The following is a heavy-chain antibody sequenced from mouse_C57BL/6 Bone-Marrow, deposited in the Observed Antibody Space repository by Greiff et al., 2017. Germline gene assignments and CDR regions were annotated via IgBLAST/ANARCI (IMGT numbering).Heavy chain of an antibody. CDR3: ARKRHRDYCAMDY. CDR2: INPDSSTI. J-gene: IGHJ4*01. Sequence: DVKLQESGGGLVQPGGSLKLSCAASGIDFSRYWMSWVRRAPGKGLEWIGEINPDSSTINYAPSLQDKFIISRDNAKTTLYLQMSKVGSEDTSRYYCARKRHRDYCAMDYWGQGTSVTVSS. D-gene: IGHD3-2*01. CDR1: GIDFSRYW. V-gene: IGHV4-1*01.